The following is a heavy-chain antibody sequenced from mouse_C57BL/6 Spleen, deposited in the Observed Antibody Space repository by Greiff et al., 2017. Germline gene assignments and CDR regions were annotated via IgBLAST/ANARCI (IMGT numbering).Heavy chain of an antibody. CDR3: AREGGYSIYNV. J-gene: IGHJ1*03. CDR1: GFTFSSYA. V-gene: IGHV5-4*01. Sequence: EVKLMESGGGLVKPGGSLKLSCAASGFTFSSYAMSWVRQTPEKRLEWVATISDGGSYTYYPDNVKGRFTISRDNAKNNLYLQMSHLQSEDTAMYYCAREGGYSIYNVWGTETTGTLSS. D-gene: IGHD2-5*01. CDR2: ISDGGSYT.